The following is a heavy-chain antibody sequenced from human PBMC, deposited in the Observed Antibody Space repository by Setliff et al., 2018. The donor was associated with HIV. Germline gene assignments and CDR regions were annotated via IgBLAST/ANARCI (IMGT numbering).Heavy chain of an antibody. V-gene: IGHV4-31*03. CDR3: ATSPAGEILGSRPFYFDY. CDR2: IYYSGST. CDR1: GDSINSGNYY. J-gene: IGHJ4*02. Sequence: SETLSLTCTVSGDSINSGNYYWSWIRQHPGKGLEWIGYIYYSGSTYYSPSLKSRVTISEDKSKNQFSLKMRSVTATDTAVYYCATSPAGEILGSRPFYFDYWGQGPLVTVSS. D-gene: IGHD3-10*01.